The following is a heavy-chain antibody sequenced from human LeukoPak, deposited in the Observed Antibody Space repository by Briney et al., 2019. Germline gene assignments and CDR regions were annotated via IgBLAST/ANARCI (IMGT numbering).Heavy chain of an antibody. CDR1: GFTFSDYY. D-gene: IGHD6-19*01. Sequence: GSLRLSCAASGFTFSDYYMTWIRQAPGKGLEWVSYISSSSGYIKYADSVKGRFTISRDNALNSLYLQMNSLRAEDTAVYYCARGSHSSGWYATDWGQGTLVTVSS. CDR2: ISSSSGYI. V-gene: IGHV3-11*05. CDR3: ARGSHSSGWYATD. J-gene: IGHJ4*02.